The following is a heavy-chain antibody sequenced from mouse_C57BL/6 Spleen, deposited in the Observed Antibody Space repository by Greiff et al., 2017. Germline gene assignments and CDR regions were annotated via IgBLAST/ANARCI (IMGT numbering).Heavy chain of an antibody. V-gene: IGHV1-64*01. CDR1: GYTFTSYW. CDR2: IHPNTGST. D-gene: IGHD2-5*01. CDR3: ATKRDSNCGAY. J-gene: IGHJ3*01. Sequence: QVQLQQPGAELVKPGASVKLSCKASGYTFTSYWMHWVKQRPGQGLEWIGMIHPNTGSTNYNEKFKSKAILTVDKSSSTAYMQLSSLTSEDAAVYYCATKRDSNCGAYWGQGTLVTVSA.